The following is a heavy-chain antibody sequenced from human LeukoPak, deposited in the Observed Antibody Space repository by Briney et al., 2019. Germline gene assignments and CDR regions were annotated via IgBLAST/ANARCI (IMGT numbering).Heavy chain of an antibody. CDR2: FYSDGST. D-gene: IGHD6-13*01. J-gene: IGHJ4*02. V-gene: IGHV3-53*01. Sequence: GGSLRLSCAVSGFTVSSNYMNWVRQAPGKGLEWVSIFYSDGSTLYADSVRGRFTISRDNSKNTLFLQMNSLRAEDTAVYYCARAKRAADFFEGFDSWGQGTLVTVSS. CDR3: ARAKRAADFFEGFDS. CDR1: GFTVSSNY.